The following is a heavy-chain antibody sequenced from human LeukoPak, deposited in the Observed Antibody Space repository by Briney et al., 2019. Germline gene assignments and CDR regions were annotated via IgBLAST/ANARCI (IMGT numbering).Heavy chain of an antibody. J-gene: IGHJ4*02. Sequence: GRSLRLSCAASGFTFDDYAMHWARQAPGKGLELVSGISWNSGSIGYADSVKGRFTISRDNAKHPLYLQMHSLRAEDMAVYYCGKDLHSGGWSSLDYGGQGTLVAVSS. D-gene: IGHD6-19*01. V-gene: IGHV3-9*03. CDR1: GFTFDDYA. CDR3: GKDLHSGGWSSLDY. CDR2: ISWNSGSI.